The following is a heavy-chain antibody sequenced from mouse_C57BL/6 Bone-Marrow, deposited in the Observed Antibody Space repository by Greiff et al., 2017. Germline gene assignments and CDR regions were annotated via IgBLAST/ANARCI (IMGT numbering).Heavy chain of an antibody. Sequence: QVHVKQPGAGLVKPGASVKLSCKASGYTFTSYGMHWVKQGPGRGLEWIGRIDPSSGGIKYNEKFKSRATLTVANPSRTAYMQLSSLTSDDDAVEYCARYGSSYSNWYFDVWGTGTTGTVSS. J-gene: IGHJ1*03. V-gene: IGHV1-72*01. CDR2: IDPSSGGI. CDR1: GYTFTSYG. CDR3: ARYGSSYSNWYFDV. D-gene: IGHD1-1*02.